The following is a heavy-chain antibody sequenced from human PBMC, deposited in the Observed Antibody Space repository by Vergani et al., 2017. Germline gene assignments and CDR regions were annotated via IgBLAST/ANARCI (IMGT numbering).Heavy chain of an antibody. CDR3: ARVPGARTGDWYFDL. J-gene: IGHJ2*01. CDR1: GGSISSGDYY. Sequence: QVQLQESGPGLVKPSQTLSLTCTVSGGSISSGDYYWSWIRQPPGKGLEWIGYIYYSGSTYYNPSLKSRVTISVDTSTNQFSLKLSSVTAADTAVYYCARVPGARTGDWYFDLWGRGTLVTVSS. V-gene: IGHV4-30-4*01. D-gene: IGHD3/OR15-3a*01. CDR2: IYYSGST.